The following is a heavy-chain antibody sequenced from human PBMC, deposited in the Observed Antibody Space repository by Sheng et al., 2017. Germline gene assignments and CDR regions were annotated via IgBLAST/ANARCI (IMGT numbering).Heavy chain of an antibody. D-gene: IGHD5-18*01. Sequence: ESGGGRGPAWEVPRDSPCAASGFTFSSYGMHWVRQAPGKGLEWVAVIWYDGSNKYYADSVKGRFTISRDNSKNTLYLQMNSLRAEDTAVYYCARGSGYSYGQYYFDYWGQGTLVTVSS. CDR2: IWYDGSNK. CDR3: ARGSGYSYGQYYFDY. V-gene: IGHV3-33*01. CDR1: GFTFSSYG. J-gene: IGHJ4*02.